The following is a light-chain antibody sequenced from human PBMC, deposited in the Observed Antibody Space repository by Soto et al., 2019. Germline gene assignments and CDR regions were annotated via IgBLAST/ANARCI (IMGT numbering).Light chain of an antibody. CDR3: CSYAGSYAYV. J-gene: IGLJ1*01. CDR2: DVS. V-gene: IGLV2-11*01. CDR1: SSDVDDYNY. Sequence: QSALTQPRSVSGSPGQSVTISCTGNSSDVDDYNYVSWYQQHPGKAPKLMIYDVSKRPSGVPDRFSGSKSGNTASLTISGLQAEDEADYYCCSYAGSYAYVFGTGTKLTVL.